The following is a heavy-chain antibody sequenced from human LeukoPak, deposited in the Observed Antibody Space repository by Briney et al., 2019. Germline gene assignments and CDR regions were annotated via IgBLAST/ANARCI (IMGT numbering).Heavy chain of an antibody. CDR1: GFTFSNAW. Sequence: GGSLRLSCAASGFTFSNAWMSWVRQAPGKGLEWVGRIKSKTDGGTADYAAPVKGRFTISRDDSKNTLYLQMDSLKTEDTAVYFCTTAGPYSGSYGVFDYWGHGTLVTVSS. D-gene: IGHD1-26*01. V-gene: IGHV3-15*01. CDR2: IKSKTDGGTA. CDR3: TTAGPYSGSYGVFDY. J-gene: IGHJ5*01.